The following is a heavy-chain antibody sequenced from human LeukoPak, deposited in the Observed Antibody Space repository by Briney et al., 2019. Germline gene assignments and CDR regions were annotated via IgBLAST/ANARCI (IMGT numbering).Heavy chain of an antibody. D-gene: IGHD3-10*01. CDR3: ASLHQVRGLTVFDY. V-gene: IGHV4-34*01. J-gene: IGHJ4*02. CDR1: GGSFNDYY. Sequence: SETLSLTCALYGGSFNDYYWSWIRQPPGKGLEWIGEINHSGSTNYSPSLKSRVTISVDTSKNQFSLKLSSVTAADTAVYYCASLHQVRGLTVFDYWGQGALVTVSS. CDR2: INHSGST.